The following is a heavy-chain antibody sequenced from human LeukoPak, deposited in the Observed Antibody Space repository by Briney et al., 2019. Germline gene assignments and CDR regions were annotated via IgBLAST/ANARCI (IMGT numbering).Heavy chain of an antibody. D-gene: IGHD6-19*01. CDR1: GFTFNDYE. J-gene: IGHJ5*02. CDR3: AKDWTAVAQENWFDP. Sequence: TGGSLRLSCAASGFTFNDYEMNWVRQAPRKGLEWVSYISSSGSTIYYAGSVKGRFTISRDNSKNTLYLQMNSLRAEDTAVYYCAKDWTAVAQENWFDPWGQGTLVTVSS. V-gene: IGHV3-48*03. CDR2: ISSSGSTI.